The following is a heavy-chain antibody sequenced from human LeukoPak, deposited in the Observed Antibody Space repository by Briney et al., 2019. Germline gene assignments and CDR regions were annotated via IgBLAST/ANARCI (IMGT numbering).Heavy chain of an antibody. CDR3: AREYGSGSYTGIDY. J-gene: IGHJ4*02. D-gene: IGHD3-10*01. CDR1: GYTFTSYG. V-gene: IGHV1-18*01. CDR2: SSAYNGNR. Sequence: ASVKVSCKASGYTFTSYGISWVRQAPGQGLEWMGWSSAYNGNRNYAQNFQGRVTMTTDTSTSTAYMELRSLRSDDTAVYYCAREYGSGSYTGIDYWGQGTLVTVSS.